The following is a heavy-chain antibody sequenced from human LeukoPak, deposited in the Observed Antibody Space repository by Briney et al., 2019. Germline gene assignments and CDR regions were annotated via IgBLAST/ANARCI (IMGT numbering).Heavy chain of an antibody. J-gene: IGHJ4*02. V-gene: IGHV4-59*01. CDR2: IYYSGTT. CDR1: AGSTRGYF. D-gene: IGHD3-10*01. Sequence: SETLSLTCNVSAGSTRGYFWSWIRQPPGKGLEWIGYIYYSGTTYYNPSLKSRVTISLDTSKNKFSLNLTSVNVADTAVYYCARQGLWFGELAHYFDYWGQGTLVTVSS. CDR3: ARQGLWFGELAHYFDY.